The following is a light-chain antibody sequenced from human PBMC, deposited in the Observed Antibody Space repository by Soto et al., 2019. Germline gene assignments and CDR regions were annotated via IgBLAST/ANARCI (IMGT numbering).Light chain of an antibody. Sequence: DIQLTQSPSFLSGSVGDRVTITCRASQGISSYLAWYQQKPGKAPKLLIYGASTLQSGVPSRFSGSASGTEFTLTIISLQPEDFATYYCQQLNSYTFGGGTTVEIK. CDR1: QGISSY. J-gene: IGKJ4*01. CDR3: QQLNSYT. V-gene: IGKV1-9*01. CDR2: GAS.